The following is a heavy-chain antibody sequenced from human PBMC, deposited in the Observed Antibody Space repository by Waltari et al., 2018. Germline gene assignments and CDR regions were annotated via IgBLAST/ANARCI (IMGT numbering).Heavy chain of an antibody. CDR3: VRDIPRDDSSCDV. V-gene: IGHV3-66*01. CDR1: GLTIRRNY. Sequence: EEQLVESGGGSVQPGGSLKLACAASGLTIRRNYMNWVRQAPGKGLECGEVMYVGGDKQYADSVKDRFIISRDNSKNTLYLQMHSLKVDDTAVYYCVRDIPRDDSSCDVWGQGTTVIVSS. D-gene: IGHD6-13*01. J-gene: IGHJ6*02. CDR2: MYVGGDK.